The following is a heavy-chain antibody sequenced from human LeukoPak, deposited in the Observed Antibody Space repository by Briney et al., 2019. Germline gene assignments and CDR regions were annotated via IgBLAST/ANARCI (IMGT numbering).Heavy chain of an antibody. CDR3: ARGPWDFWSGYYYYYMDV. CDR1: GGSISSYY. Sequence: PSETLSLTCTVSGGSISSYYWGWIRQPPGKGLEWIGYIYYSGSTNYNPSLKSRVTISVDTSKNQFSLKLSSVTAADTAAYYCARGPWDFWSGYYYYYMDVWGKGTTVTVSS. CDR2: IYYSGST. D-gene: IGHD3-3*01. V-gene: IGHV4-59*01. J-gene: IGHJ6*03.